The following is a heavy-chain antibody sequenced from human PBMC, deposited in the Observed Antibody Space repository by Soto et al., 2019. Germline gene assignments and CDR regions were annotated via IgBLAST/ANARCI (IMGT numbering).Heavy chain of an antibody. CDR1: GGTFSSYA. Sequence: SVKVSCKASGGTFSSYAISWVRQAPGQGLEWMGGIIPIFGTANYAQKFQGRVTITADESTSTAYMELSSLRSEDTAVYYCAPLDPYGSGSHNWFDPWGQGTLVTVAS. CDR3: APLDPYGSGSHNWFDP. J-gene: IGHJ5*02. CDR2: IIPIFGTA. D-gene: IGHD3-10*01. V-gene: IGHV1-69*13.